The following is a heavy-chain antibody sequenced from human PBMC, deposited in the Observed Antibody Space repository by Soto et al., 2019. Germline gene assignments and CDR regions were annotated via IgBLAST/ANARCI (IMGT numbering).Heavy chain of an antibody. CDR2: IYSTENT. D-gene: IGHD3-22*01. J-gene: IGHJ1*01. V-gene: IGHV4-39*07. CDR1: GGSVSSNSYS. Sequence: SETLSLTCTVSGGSVSSNSYSWGWIRQSPGMGLEWIGTIYSTENTYYHPSLQSRVSISVDTSKNEVSLKLTSVTAADTAVYFCARLGAYYQAMDSWGQGTLVTVSS. CDR3: ARLGAYYQAMDS.